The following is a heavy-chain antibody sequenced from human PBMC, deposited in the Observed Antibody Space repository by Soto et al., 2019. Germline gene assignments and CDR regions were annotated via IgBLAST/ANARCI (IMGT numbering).Heavy chain of an antibody. D-gene: IGHD6-6*01. V-gene: IGHV3-30*03. CDR1: GFTFSSYG. Sequence: QVQLVESGGGVVQPGRSLRLSCAVSGFTFSSYGMHWVRQAPGKGLEWVAVISYDGSNKYYADSVKGRFTISRDNSKNTLYLQMNTLRVEDTAVYYCARSGSSSPSGMDVWGHGATVTVSS. J-gene: IGHJ6*02. CDR2: ISYDGSNK. CDR3: ARSGSSSPSGMDV.